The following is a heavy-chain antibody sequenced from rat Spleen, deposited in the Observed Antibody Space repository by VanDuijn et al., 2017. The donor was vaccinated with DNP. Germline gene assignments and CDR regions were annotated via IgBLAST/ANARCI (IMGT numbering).Heavy chain of an antibody. D-gene: IGHD1-2*01. CDR1: GYSITSNY. Sequence: EVQLQESGPCLVKPSQSLSLTCSVTGYSITSNYWGWIRKFPGNKMEWIGHISYSGSTSYNPSLKSRISITRDTSKNLFFLQLNAVTTEETATYFCARRGYSSYIHFDYWGQGVLVTVSS. V-gene: IGHV3-1*01. CDR3: ARRGYSSYIHFDY. CDR2: ISYSGST. J-gene: IGHJ2*01.